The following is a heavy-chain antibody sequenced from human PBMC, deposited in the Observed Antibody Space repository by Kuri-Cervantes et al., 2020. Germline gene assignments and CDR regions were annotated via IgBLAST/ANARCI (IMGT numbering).Heavy chain of an antibody. Sequence: GESLKISCAASGFTFSNYAMSWVRQAPGKGLEWVSVISGSGGSTYYADSVKGRFTISRDTSKNTVYLQVNSLRAGDTAVYYCAKCGFYCTGTTCASYFDYWGQGTLVTVSS. D-gene: IGHD2-8*02. J-gene: IGHJ4*02. CDR2: ISGSGGST. V-gene: IGHV3-23*01. CDR3: AKCGFYCTGTTCASYFDY. CDR1: GFTFSNYA.